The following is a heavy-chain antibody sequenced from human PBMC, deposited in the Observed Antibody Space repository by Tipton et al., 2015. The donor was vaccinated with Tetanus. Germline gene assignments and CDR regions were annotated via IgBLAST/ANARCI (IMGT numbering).Heavy chain of an antibody. CDR3: AAEVSAGY. Sequence: SLRLSCAASGFTFSSYNMNWVRQAPGKGLEWVSHISGTGTTVDYADSVKGRFTISRDNAKNLLHLQMNSLRAEDTAVYYCAAEVSAGYWGQGTLVTVSS. CDR2: ISGTGTTV. V-gene: IGHV3-48*03. CDR1: GFTFSSYN. D-gene: IGHD4/OR15-4a*01. J-gene: IGHJ4*02.